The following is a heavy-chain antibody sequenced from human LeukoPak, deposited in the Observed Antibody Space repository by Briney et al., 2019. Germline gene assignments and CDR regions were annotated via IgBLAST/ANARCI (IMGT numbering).Heavy chain of an antibody. CDR3: ARSPLKEDAFDI. CDR1: GYTFTGYY. CDR2: INPNSGGT. Sequence: GASVRVSCKASGYTFTGYYMHWVRQAPGQGLEWMGWINPNSGGTNYAQKFQGRVTMTRDTSISTAYMELSRLRSDDTAVYYCARSPLKEDAFDIWGQGTMVTVSS. V-gene: IGHV1-2*02. J-gene: IGHJ3*02.